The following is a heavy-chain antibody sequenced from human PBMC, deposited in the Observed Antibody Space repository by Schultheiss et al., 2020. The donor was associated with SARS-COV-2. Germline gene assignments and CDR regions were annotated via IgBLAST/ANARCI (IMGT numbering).Heavy chain of an antibody. J-gene: IGHJ6*02. Sequence: GESLKISCAASGFTFSSYSMNWVRQAPGKGLEWVSSVSGSGDDTFYADSVKGRFTTSRDNSKNTLYLQMDSLRAEDTAVYHCANHQRLDYLLDVWGQGTTVTVSS. CDR3: ANHQRLDYLLDV. CDR2: VSGSGDDT. CDR1: GFTFSSYS. V-gene: IGHV3-23*01. D-gene: IGHD6-19*01.